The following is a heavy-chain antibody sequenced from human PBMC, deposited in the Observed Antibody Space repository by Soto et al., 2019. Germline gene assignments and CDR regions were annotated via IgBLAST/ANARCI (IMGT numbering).Heavy chain of an antibody. D-gene: IGHD2-2*01. J-gene: IGHJ3*02. V-gene: IGHV1-69*13. CDR3: ARDPPSPSDIVVVPAAMQDAFDI. CDR2: IIPIFGTA. CDR1: GGTFSSYA. Sequence: AASVKVSCKASGGTFSSYAISWVRQAPGQGLEWMGGIIPIFGTANYAQKFQGRVTITADESTSTAYMELSSLRSEDTAVYYCARDPPSPSDIVVVPAAMQDAFDIWGQGTMVTVSS.